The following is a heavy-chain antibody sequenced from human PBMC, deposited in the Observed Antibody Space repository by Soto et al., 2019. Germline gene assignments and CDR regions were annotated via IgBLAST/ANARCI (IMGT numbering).Heavy chain of an antibody. D-gene: IGHD6-19*01. CDR1: GFTFSGSA. V-gene: IGHV3-73*01. Sequence: VGSLRLSCAASGFTFSGSAMHWVRQASGKGLEWVGRIRSKANSYATAYAASVKGRFTISRDDSKNTAYLQMNSLKTEDTAVYYCTSQEAGAGTLDYFDYWGQGTLVTVSS. J-gene: IGHJ4*02. CDR3: TSQEAGAGTLDYFDY. CDR2: IRSKANSYAT.